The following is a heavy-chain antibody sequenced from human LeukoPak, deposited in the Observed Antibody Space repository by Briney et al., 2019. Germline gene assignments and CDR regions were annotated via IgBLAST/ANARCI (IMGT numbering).Heavy chain of an antibody. CDR2: ISWNSGSI. Sequence: GGSLRLSCAASGFTFDDYAMHWVRQAPGKGLEWVSGISWNSGSIGYADSVKGRFTISGDNAKNSLYLQMNSLRAEDTALYYRAKVIAAAGTKWAFDYWGQGTLVTVSS. V-gene: IGHV3-9*01. CDR1: GFTFDDYA. CDR3: AKVIAAAGTKWAFDY. D-gene: IGHD6-13*01. J-gene: IGHJ4*02.